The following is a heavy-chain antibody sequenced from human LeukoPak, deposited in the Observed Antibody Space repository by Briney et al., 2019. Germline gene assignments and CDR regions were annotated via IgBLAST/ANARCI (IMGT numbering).Heavy chain of an antibody. CDR1: GDSVSSFY. CDR2: IYYSGTT. D-gene: IGHD2-21*01. CDR3: ARGVVIAPQTFDY. Sequence: SETLSPTCTVSGDSVSSFYWSWIRQPPGKGLEWIGYIYYSGTTNYNPSLKSRVTISVDTTKSQFSLKLSSVTAADTAVYYCARGVVIAPQTFDYWGQGILVTVSS. V-gene: IGHV4-59*02. J-gene: IGHJ4*02.